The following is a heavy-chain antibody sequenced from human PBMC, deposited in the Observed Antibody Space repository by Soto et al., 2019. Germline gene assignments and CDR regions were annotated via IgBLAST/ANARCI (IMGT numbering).Heavy chain of an antibody. D-gene: IGHD2-2*01. Sequence: QVQLQESGPGLVRPSETLSLTCTVSGGSFSSYYWTWIRQSPGKGLEWIGYIYYSGSTDYNPSLMGRLAISIDTSKNQFSLRLNSMTAADTAVYYCAGRDCSGTNCYYLDYYYMDVWGKGTTVTVSS. CDR1: GGSFSSYY. J-gene: IGHJ6*03. CDR2: IYYSGST. CDR3: AGRDCSGTNCYYLDYYYMDV. V-gene: IGHV4-59*08.